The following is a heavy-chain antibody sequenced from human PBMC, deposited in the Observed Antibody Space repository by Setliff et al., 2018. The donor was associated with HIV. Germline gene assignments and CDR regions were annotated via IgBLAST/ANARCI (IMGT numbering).Heavy chain of an antibody. D-gene: IGHD3-10*01. Sequence: SETLSLTCAVSGYSISSGYYWGWIRQPPGKGLEWIGSIYHSGSTYYNPSPKSRVTISVDTSKNQFSLKLKSVTAADTALYYCARLVRGGSGHYFDYWGQGKLVTV. CDR3: ARLVRGGSGHYFDY. V-gene: IGHV4-38-2*01. CDR1: GYSISSGYY. J-gene: IGHJ4*02. CDR2: IYHSGST.